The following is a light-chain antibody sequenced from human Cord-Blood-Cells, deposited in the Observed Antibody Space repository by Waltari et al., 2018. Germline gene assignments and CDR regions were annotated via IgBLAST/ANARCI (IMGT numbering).Light chain of an antibody. CDR1: SSNIGSNT. Sequence: QSVLTQPPSASGTPGQRVTISCSGSSSNIGSNTVNWYQQLPGTAPKLLIYSNTQRPAGVPDRFSGSKSCTSASLAISGLQSEDEADYYCAAWDDSLNGYVFGTGTKVTVL. CDR3: AAWDDSLNGYV. CDR2: SNT. V-gene: IGLV1-44*01. J-gene: IGLJ1*01.